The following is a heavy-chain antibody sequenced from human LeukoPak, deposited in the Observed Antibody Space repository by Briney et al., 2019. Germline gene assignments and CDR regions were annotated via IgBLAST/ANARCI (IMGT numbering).Heavy chain of an antibody. D-gene: IGHD1-26*01. CDR1: GYTFIDYY. Sequence: APVKVSCKASGYTFIDYYIHWVRQAPGQGLEWMGRINPKSGGTNHAQKFQGRVTMTRDTSISTAYMELSSLRSDDTAVYFCARETYNGRYYYFDYWGQGTLVTVSS. CDR3: ARETYNGRYYYFDY. J-gene: IGHJ4*02. CDR2: INPKSGGT. V-gene: IGHV1-2*06.